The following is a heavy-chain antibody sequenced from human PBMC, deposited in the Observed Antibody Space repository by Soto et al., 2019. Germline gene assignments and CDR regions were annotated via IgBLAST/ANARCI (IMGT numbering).Heavy chain of an antibody. CDR2: IYPGDSDT. CDR3: ARHVNSRDYYGSGSFFLAPDY. Sequence: GESLKISCKGSGYSFTSYWIGWVRQMPGKGLEWMGIIYPGDSDTRYSPSFQGQVTISADKSISTAYLQWSSLKASDTAMYYCARHVNSRDYYGSGSFFLAPDYWGQGTLVTVSS. D-gene: IGHD3-10*01. V-gene: IGHV5-51*01. J-gene: IGHJ4*02. CDR1: GYSFTSYW.